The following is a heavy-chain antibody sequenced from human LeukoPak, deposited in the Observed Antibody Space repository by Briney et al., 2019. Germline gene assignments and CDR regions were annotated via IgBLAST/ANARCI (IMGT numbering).Heavy chain of an antibody. CDR3: ARVGYGRYCSGGSCYYFDY. D-gene: IGHD2-15*01. V-gene: IGHV1-46*01. J-gene: IGHJ4*02. CDR1: GYTFTSYY. Sequence: ASVKVSCKPSGYTFTSYYMHWVRQAPGQGLEWMGIINPSGGSTSYAQKFQGRVTMTRDTSTSTAYMELRSLRSDDTAVYYCARVGYGRYCSGGSCYYFDYWGQGTLVTVSS. CDR2: INPSGGST.